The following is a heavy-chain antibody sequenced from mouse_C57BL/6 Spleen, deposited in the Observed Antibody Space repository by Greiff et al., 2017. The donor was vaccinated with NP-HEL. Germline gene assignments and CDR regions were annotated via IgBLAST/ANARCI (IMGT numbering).Heavy chain of an antibody. D-gene: IGHD3-2*02. CDR2: ISSGSSTI. V-gene: IGHV5-17*01. CDR1: GFTFSDYG. CDR3: ARGSSGYCYAMDY. J-gene: IGHJ4*01. Sequence: EVMLVESGGGLVKPGGSLKLSGAASGFTFSDYGMHWVRQAPEKGLEWVAYISSGSSTIYYADTVKGRFTISRDNAKNTLFLQMTSLRSEDTAMYYCARGSSGYCYAMDYWGQGTSVTVSS.